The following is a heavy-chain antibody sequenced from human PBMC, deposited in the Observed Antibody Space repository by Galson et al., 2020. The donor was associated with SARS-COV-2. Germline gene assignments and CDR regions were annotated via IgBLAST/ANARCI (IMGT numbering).Heavy chain of an antibody. V-gene: IGHV4-34*01. Sequence: SQASETLSLTCAVYGGSFSGYYWSWIRQPPGKGLEWIGEINHSGSTNYNPSPKSRVTISVDTSKNQFSLKLSSVTAADTAVYYCARGTTVTTFFYYYYGMDVWGQGTTVTVSS. CDR1: GGSFSGYY. CDR2: INHSGST. CDR3: ARGTTVTTFFYYYYGMDV. D-gene: IGHD4-17*01. J-gene: IGHJ6*02.